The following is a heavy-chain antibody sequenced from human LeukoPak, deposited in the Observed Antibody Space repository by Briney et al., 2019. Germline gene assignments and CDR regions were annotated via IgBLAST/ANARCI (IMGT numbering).Heavy chain of an antibody. D-gene: IGHD3-10*01. J-gene: IGHJ4*02. CDR2: IYTSGST. CDR3: ARDISAPIIGGPFDY. Sequence: SETLSLTCTVSGGSISTYYWSWIRQPAGKGLEWIGRIYTSGSTNYNPSLKSRLTMSVDTSKNQFSLKLSSVTAADTAVYYCARDISAPIIGGPFDYWGQGTLVTVSS. CDR1: GGSISTYY. V-gene: IGHV4-4*07.